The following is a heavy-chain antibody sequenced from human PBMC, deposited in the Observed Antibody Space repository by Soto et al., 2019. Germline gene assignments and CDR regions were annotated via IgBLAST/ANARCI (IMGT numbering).Heavy chain of an antibody. V-gene: IGHV3-13*05. J-gene: IGHJ6*02. CDR2: ISAAGDP. CDR1: GFTFRNYD. Sequence: EVQLVESGGGLVQPGGSLRLSCEASGFTFRNYDMHWVRQGTGKGLEWVSGISAAGDPDYADSVEVRFTISRENAQNSFFLQMNSRRGGDTAVYYCARTDRDFYGLDVWGQGTTVIVSS. CDR3: ARTDRDFYGLDV.